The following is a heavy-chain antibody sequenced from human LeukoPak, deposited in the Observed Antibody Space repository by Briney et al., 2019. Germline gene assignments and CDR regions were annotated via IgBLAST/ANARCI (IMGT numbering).Heavy chain of an antibody. CDR1: GFTFSSYS. Sequence: GGSLRLSCAASGFTFSSYSMNWVRQAPVKGLERVSYISSSGNTIDYADSVKGRFTISRDNAKNSLYLQMVSLRAEDTAVYYCARLRGYSYGYGDYWGQGTLVTVSS. V-gene: IGHV3-48*04. D-gene: IGHD5-18*01. J-gene: IGHJ4*02. CDR3: ARLRGYSYGYGDY. CDR2: ISSSGNTI.